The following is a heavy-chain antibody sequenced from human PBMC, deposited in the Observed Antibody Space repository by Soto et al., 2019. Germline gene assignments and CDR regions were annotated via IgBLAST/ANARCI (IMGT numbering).Heavy chain of an antibody. D-gene: IGHD5-12*01. V-gene: IGHV4-61*01. CDR1: GGSVSSGSYY. CDR2: IYYSGST. Sequence: SETLSLTCTVSGGSVSSGSYYWSWIRQPPGKGLEWIGYIYYSGSTNYNPSLKSRVTISVDTSKNQFSLKLSSVTAADTAVYYCARDNRPRWLQFTVAEKYDDYWGQGTLVTVSS. CDR3: ARDNRPRWLQFTVAEKYDDY. J-gene: IGHJ4*02.